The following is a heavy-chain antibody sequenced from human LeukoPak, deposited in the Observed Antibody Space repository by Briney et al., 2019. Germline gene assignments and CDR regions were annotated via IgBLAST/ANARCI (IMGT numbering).Heavy chain of an antibody. CDR3: ARQGLLWFGELLPPFDY. Sequence: GKSLSIHCKCSGYSFTSYWISWVGQMPGKGLEWMGEIDPSDSYTNYRLSFQGHVNISTDKSISTVYLQWSSVKALYTGMYYCARQGLLWFGELLPPFDYWGQGTLVTVSS. D-gene: IGHD3-10*01. J-gene: IGHJ4*02. CDR2: IDPSDSYT. CDR1: GYSFTSYW. V-gene: IGHV5-10-1*01.